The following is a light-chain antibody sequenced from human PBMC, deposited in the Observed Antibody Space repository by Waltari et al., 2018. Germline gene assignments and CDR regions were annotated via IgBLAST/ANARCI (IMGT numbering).Light chain of an antibody. CDR1: QSVGSY. J-gene: IGKJ5*01. CDR2: DAS. CDR3: QQRSIWPPIT. Sequence: EIVLTQSPATLPLSPGERAILSSRASQSVGSYLAWYQHNPGQAPRVPIYDASTRDTGVTARFSGSGSGTNFTLTISSLEPEDFAVYYCQQRSIWPPITFGQGTILDIK. V-gene: IGKV3-11*01.